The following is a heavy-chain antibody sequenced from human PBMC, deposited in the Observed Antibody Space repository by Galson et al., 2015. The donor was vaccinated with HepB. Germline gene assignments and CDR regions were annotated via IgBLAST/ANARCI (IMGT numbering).Heavy chain of an antibody. CDR1: GYTFTGYY. CDR3: ARASIVVVPADETEPDYYYYGMDV. J-gene: IGHJ6*02. Sequence: SVKASCKASGYTFTGYYMHWVRQAPGQGLEWMGWINPNSGGTNYAQKFQGWVTMTRDTSISTAYMELSSLRSDDTAVYYCARASIVVVPADETEPDYYYYGMDVWGQGTTVTVSS. CDR2: INPNSGGT. D-gene: IGHD2-2*01. V-gene: IGHV1-2*04.